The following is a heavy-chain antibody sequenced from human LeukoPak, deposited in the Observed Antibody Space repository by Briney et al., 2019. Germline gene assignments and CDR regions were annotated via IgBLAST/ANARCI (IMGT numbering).Heavy chain of an antibody. CDR1: GGSISSYY. Sequence: PSETLSLTCTVSGGSISSYYWSWIRQPPGKGLEWIGYIYYSGSTNYNPSLKNRVTISVDTSKNQFSLKLSSVTAADTAVYYRARGNLYGPLDYWGQGTLVTVSS. CDR3: ARGNLYGPLDY. V-gene: IGHV4-59*01. D-gene: IGHD4-17*01. J-gene: IGHJ4*02. CDR2: IYYSGST.